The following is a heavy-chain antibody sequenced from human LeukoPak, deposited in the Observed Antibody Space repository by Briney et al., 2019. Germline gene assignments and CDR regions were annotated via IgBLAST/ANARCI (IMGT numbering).Heavy chain of an antibody. CDR2: IYPNGIT. D-gene: IGHD3-22*01. Sequence: SETLSLTCTVSGCSIFSYYWNWIRQPPGKGLEGIGYIYPNGITSYNPSLRSRGTISIATSKNQFSLRLRSVTAADTAIYYCARRAYYDTSGYYPTSGYFDLWGRGTLVTVSS. J-gene: IGHJ2*01. V-gene: IGHV4-4*08. CDR1: GCSIFSYY. CDR3: ARRAYYDTSGYYPTSGYFDL.